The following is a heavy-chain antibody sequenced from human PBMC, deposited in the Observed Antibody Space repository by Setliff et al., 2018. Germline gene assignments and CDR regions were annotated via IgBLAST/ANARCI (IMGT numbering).Heavy chain of an antibody. CDR1: GGTFSSYA. V-gene: IGHV1-69*05. CDR2: IIPIFGTA. Sequence: GPSVKVSCKASGGTFSSYAISWVRQAPGQGLEWMGGIIPIFGTANYAQKFQGRVTITTDESTSTAYMELSSLRSEDTAVYYCARGNYYDSSGHSVDYWGQGTLVTVSS. D-gene: IGHD3-22*01. CDR3: ARGNYYDSSGHSVDY. J-gene: IGHJ4*02.